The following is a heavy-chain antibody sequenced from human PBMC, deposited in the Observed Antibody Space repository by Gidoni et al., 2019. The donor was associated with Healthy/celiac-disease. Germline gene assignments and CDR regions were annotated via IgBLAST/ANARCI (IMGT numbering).Heavy chain of an antibody. Sequence: EVQLVQSGAEVKKPGESLKISCKGYGYSFTSYWIGWVSPMPGKGMEWMWIIYPGDSDTRYSTSFQGQFTISADKSISTAYLQWSSLKASDTAMYYCARLGHVVGALDYWGQGTLVTVSS. CDR3: ARLGHVVGALDY. V-gene: IGHV5-51*01. CDR2: IYPGDSDT. J-gene: IGHJ4*02. CDR1: GYSFTSYW. D-gene: IGHD1-26*01.